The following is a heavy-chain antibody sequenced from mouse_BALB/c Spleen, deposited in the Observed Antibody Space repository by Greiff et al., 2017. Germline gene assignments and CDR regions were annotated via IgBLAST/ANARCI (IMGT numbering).Heavy chain of an antibody. CDR1: GYSITSGY. J-gene: IGHJ4*01. CDR3: ARGHEAMDY. Sequence: EVQRVESGPSLVKPSQTLSLTCSVTGYSITSGYWNWIRKFPGNKLEYMGYISYSGSTYYNQSLISRISITRDTSKNQYYLQLSSVTTEDTATYCCARGHEAMDYWGQGTSVTVSS. CDR2: ISYSGST. V-gene: IGHV3-8*02.